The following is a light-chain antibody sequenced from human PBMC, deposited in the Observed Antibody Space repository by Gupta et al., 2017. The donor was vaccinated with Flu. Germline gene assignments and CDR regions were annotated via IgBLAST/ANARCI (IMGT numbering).Light chain of an antibody. CDR1: SGDRNYI. J-gene: IGLJ3*02. V-gene: IGLV4-60*03. CDR2: VEGKGNY. Sequence: QPVVTQSSAASASLGFSVEFTCTLSSGDRNYIIEWHQHNPGKAPRFLMKVEGKGNYNRGSGVPDRFAASISGADRHLTIADDQSEDEADYYCETWDSNTGVFGVGTRLTVV. CDR3: ETWDSNTGV.